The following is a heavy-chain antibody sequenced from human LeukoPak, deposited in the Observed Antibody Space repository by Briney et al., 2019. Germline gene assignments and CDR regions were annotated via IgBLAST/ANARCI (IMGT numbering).Heavy chain of an antibody. CDR1: GYTFTSYG. J-gene: IGHJ4*02. D-gene: IGHD3-22*01. V-gene: IGHV1-18*01. CDR2: ISAYNGNT. CDR3: ARDRPYYYDSSGYYIPYYFDY. Sequence: GASVKVSCKASGYTFTSYGISWVRQAPGQGLEWMGWISAYNGNTNYAQKLQGRVTMTTDTSTSTAYMELRSPRSDDTAVYYCARDRPYYYDSSGYYIPYYFDYWGQGTLVTVSS.